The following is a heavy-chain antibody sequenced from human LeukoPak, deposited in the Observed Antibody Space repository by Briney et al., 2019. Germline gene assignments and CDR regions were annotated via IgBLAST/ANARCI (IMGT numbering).Heavy chain of an antibody. CDR2: IYYSGST. CDR1: GGSISSYY. Sequence: SETLSLTCTVSGGSISSYYWSWIRQPPGKGLEWIGYIYYSGSTNYNPSLKSRVTISVDTSKNQFSLKLSSVTAADTAVYYCARDLRSYGSDYWGQGTLVTVSS. CDR3: ARDLRSYGSDY. D-gene: IGHD5-18*01. V-gene: IGHV4-59*01. J-gene: IGHJ4*02.